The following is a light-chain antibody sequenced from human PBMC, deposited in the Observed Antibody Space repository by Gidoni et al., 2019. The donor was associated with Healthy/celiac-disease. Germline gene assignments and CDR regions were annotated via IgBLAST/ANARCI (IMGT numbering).Light chain of an antibody. Sequence: DIVMTQSPLSLPVTPGEPASISCRSSQSLLHSNGYNYLDWYLQKPGQSPQLLIYLGSNRASGVPDRFSGSGSGTDFTLKISRVEAEDVGVYYCMQALQTPANTFGQXTKLEIK. CDR1: QSLLHSNGYNY. CDR2: LGS. J-gene: IGKJ2*01. V-gene: IGKV2-28*01. CDR3: MQALQTPANT.